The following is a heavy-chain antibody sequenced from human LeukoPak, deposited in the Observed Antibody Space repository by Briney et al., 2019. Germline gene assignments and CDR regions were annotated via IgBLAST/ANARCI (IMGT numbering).Heavy chain of an antibody. CDR1: GFTFSSYA. D-gene: IGHD1-26*01. J-gene: IGHJ4*02. Sequence: GRSLRLSCAASGFTFSSYATHWVRQAPGKGLEWVAVKSYDGSNKYYADSVKGRFTISRDNSKNTLYLQMNSLRAEDTAVYYCAREVWGIVGATTYFDYWGQGTLVTVSS. CDR2: KSYDGSNK. V-gene: IGHV3-30-3*01. CDR3: AREVWGIVGATTYFDY.